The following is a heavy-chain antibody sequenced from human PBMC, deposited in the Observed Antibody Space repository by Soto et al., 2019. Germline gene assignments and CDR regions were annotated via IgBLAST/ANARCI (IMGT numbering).Heavy chain of an antibody. CDR2: ISYDGSNK. Sequence: GGSLRLSCAASGFTFSSYAMHWVRQAPGKGLEWVAVISYDGSNKYYADSVKGRFTISRDNSKNTLYLQMSSLRAEDTAVYYCARDYWAYYDSNPLFDPWGQGALVTVSS. V-gene: IGHV3-30-3*01. CDR3: ARDYWAYYDSNPLFDP. CDR1: GFTFSSYA. J-gene: IGHJ5*02. D-gene: IGHD3-22*01.